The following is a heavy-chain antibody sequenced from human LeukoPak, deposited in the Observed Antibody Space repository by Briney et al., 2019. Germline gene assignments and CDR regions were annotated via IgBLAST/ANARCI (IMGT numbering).Heavy chain of an antibody. CDR1: GFTFSSHA. CDR3: AKDGSIAVAGKYFDY. CDR2: ISWNSGSI. V-gene: IGHV3-9*03. D-gene: IGHD6-19*01. J-gene: IGHJ4*02. Sequence: PGGSLRLSCAASGFTFSSHAMSWVRQAPGKGLEWVSGISWNSGSIGYADSVKGRFTISRDNAKNSLYLQMNSLRAEDMALYYCAKDGSIAVAGKYFDYWGQGTLVTVSS.